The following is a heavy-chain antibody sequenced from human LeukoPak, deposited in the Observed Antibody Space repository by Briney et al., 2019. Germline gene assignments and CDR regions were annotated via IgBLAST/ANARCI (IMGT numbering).Heavy chain of an antibody. D-gene: IGHD6-13*01. V-gene: IGHV6-1*01. CDR3: ARGSSSSSWYFDY. J-gene: IGHJ4*02. CDR1: GDSVSSNSAT. CDR2: TYYRSKWYN. Sequence: SQTLSLTCAISGDSVSSNSATWTWISQSPSRGLERLGRTYYRSKWYNEYAESVKSRITINPDTSKNQFSLQLNSVTPEDTAVYYCARGSSSSSWYFDYWGQGTLVTVSS.